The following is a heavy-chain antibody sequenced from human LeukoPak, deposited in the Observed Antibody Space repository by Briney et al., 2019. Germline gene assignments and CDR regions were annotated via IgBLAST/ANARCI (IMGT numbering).Heavy chain of an antibody. CDR2: IYYSGST. Sequence: SETLSLTCTVSGGSVSSGSYYWSWIRQPPGKGLEWIGYIYYSGSTNYNPSLKSRVTISVDTSKNQFSLKLSSVTAADTAVYYCAREGGFYRPLDYSGQGTLVTVSS. D-gene: IGHD3-3*01. CDR1: GGSVSSGSYY. CDR3: AREGGFYRPLDY. V-gene: IGHV4-61*01. J-gene: IGHJ4*02.